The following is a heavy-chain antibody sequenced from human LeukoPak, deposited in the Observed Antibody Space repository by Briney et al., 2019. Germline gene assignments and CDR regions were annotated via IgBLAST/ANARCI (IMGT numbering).Heavy chain of an antibody. CDR1: GGTFSSYA. D-gene: IGHD3-22*01. Sequence: SVKVSCKASGGTFSSYAISWVRQAPGQGLEWMGGIIPIFGTANYAQKFQGRVTITADESTSTAYMELSSLRSEDTAVYYCARDRIDYYDSSVGRYFDYWGQGTLVTVSS. CDR3: ARDRIDYYDSSVGRYFDY. V-gene: IGHV1-69*13. CDR2: IIPIFGTA. J-gene: IGHJ4*02.